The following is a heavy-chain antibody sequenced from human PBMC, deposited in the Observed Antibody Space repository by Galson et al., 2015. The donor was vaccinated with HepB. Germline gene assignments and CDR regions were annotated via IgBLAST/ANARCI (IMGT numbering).Heavy chain of an antibody. CDR1: GFTFSSYW. CDR3: ARADYDFWSGPGQAYYYYMDV. V-gene: IGHV3-7*03. CDR2: IKQDGSEK. Sequence: SLRLSCAASGFTFSSYWMSWVRQAPGKGLEWVANIKQDGSEKYYVDSVKGRFTISRDNAKNSLYLQMNSLRAEDTAVYYCARADYDFWSGPGQAYYYYMDVWGKGTTVTVSS. J-gene: IGHJ6*03. D-gene: IGHD3-3*01.